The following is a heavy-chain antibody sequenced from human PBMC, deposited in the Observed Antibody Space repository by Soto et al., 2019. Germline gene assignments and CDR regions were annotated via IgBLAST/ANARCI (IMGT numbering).Heavy chain of an antibody. CDR1: GFTFSSYG. J-gene: IGHJ5*02. CDR2: ISYDGSNK. D-gene: IGHD5-18*01. V-gene: IGHV3-30*18. CDR3: AKDPNTAMATGNWFDP. Sequence: LRLSCAASGFTFSSYGMHWVRQAPGKGLEWVAVISYDGSNKYYADSVKGRFTISRDNSKNTLYLQMNSLRAEDTAVYYCAKDPNTAMATGNWFDPWGQGTLVTVSS.